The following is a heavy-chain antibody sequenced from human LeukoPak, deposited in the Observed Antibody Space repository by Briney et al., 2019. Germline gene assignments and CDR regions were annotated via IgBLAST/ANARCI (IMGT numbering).Heavy chain of an antibody. CDR1: GFCFSNYG. V-gene: IGHV3-23*01. Sequence: GGSLRLSCAASGFCFSNYGMNWLRQAPGKGLEGVSVITSNGAETYYADSVKGRFTVSRDNSRNTLYLHMSSLRVDDTAVYYCAKRDWPYFFDYWGQGTPVTVSP. CDR2: ITSNGAET. CDR3: AKRDWPYFFDY. J-gene: IGHJ4*02. D-gene: IGHD3/OR15-3a*01.